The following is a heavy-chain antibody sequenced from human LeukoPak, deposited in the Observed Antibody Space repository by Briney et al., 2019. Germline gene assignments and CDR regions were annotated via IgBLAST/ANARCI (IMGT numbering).Heavy chain of an antibody. Sequence: PSETPSLTCAVSGGSISSGGYSWSWIRQPPGKGLEWIGYIHYSDTYYNPSLRSRVTILVDTSKNQFSLKLSSVTAADTAVYYCASQSGGYAYWGQGTLVTVSS. CDR2: IHYSDT. J-gene: IGHJ4*02. D-gene: IGHD5-12*01. CDR3: ASQSGGYAY. CDR1: GGSISSGGYS. V-gene: IGHV4-30-4*07.